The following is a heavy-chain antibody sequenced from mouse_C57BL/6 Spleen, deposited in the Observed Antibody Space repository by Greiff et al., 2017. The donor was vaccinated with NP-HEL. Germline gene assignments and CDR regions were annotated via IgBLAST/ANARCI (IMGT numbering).Heavy chain of an antibody. J-gene: IGHJ3*01. D-gene: IGHD1-1*01. V-gene: IGHV1-54*01. CDR2: INPGSGGT. CDR1: GYAFTNYL. CDR3: ARSDYGSSFAY. Sequence: VRLVESGAELVRPGTSVKVSCKASGYAFTNYLIEWVKQRPGQGLEWIGVINPGSGGTHSNEKFKGKATMTADKSSSTAYMQRSSLTSEDSAVYFCARSDYGSSFAYWGQGTLVTVSA.